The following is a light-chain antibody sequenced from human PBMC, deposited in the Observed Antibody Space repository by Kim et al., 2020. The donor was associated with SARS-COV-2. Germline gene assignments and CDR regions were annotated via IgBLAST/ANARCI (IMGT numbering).Light chain of an antibody. CDR3: LQDYNYPWT. Sequence: AIQMTQSPSSLSASVGDTVTISCRASQGIRNNLGWYQQKPGKAPQLLIYAASSLQSGVPSRFSGSASGTEFTLTISSLQPEDFATYYCLQDYNYPWTFGQGTKVDIK. V-gene: IGKV1-6*01. J-gene: IGKJ1*01. CDR2: AAS. CDR1: QGIRNN.